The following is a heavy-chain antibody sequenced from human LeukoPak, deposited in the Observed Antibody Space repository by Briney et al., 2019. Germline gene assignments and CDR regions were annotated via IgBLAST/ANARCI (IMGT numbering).Heavy chain of an antibody. J-gene: IGHJ4*02. CDR1: GXTFGDYA. V-gene: IGHV3-49*04. CDR2: IRSKTYTGTT. Sequence: GGSLRLSCTASGXTFGDYAMSWVRQAPGKGLEWVAFIRSKTYTGTTDYAASVKGRFTISRDDSKGIAYLQMNSLKTEDTAVYYCTRALRIAVAGTQYYFDFWGQGILVTASS. CDR3: TRALRIAVAGTQYYFDF. D-gene: IGHD6-19*01.